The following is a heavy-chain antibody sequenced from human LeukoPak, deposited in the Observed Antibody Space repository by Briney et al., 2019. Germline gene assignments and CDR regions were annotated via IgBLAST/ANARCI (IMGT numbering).Heavy chain of an antibody. J-gene: IGHJ4*02. CDR2: INPSSGTT. D-gene: IGHD3-22*01. Sequence: PGRSLRLSCAASGFTFSSYGMHWVRQAPGQGLEWMGIINPSSGTTSYAQKFQGRVTMTRDTSTSTVYMELSSLRSEDTAMYYCARGFDTYLDYWGQGTLVTVSS. CDR1: GFTFSSYG. CDR3: ARGFDTYLDY. V-gene: IGHV1-46*01.